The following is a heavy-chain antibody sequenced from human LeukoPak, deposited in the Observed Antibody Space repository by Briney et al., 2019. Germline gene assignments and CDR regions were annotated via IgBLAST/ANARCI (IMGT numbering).Heavy chain of an antibody. CDR1: GFTVSSNE. V-gene: IGHV3-38-3*01. J-gene: IGHJ5*02. CDR3: AKSFTIFGVVAWFDP. CDR2: ISGRST. D-gene: IGHD3-3*01. Sequence: GGSLRLSCAASGFTVSSNEMSWVRQAPGKGLEWVSSISGRSTYYADSVKGRFTISRDNSKNTLSLQMNSLRAEDSAVYYCAKSFTIFGVVAWFDPWGQGTLVTVSS.